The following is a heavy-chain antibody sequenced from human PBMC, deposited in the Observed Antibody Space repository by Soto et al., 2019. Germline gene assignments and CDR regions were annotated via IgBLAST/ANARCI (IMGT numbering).Heavy chain of an antibody. CDR3: ARDPCSSTSCLGEDY. J-gene: IGHJ4*02. CDR2: IIPILGIA. D-gene: IGHD2-2*01. V-gene: IGHV1-69*08. Sequence: QVQLVQSGAEVKKPGSSVKVSCKASGGTFSSYTISWVRQAPGQGLEWMGRIIPILGIANYAQKFQGRVTITADKSTSTAYMELSSLRSEDTAVYYCARDPCSSTSCLGEDYWGEGTLVTVSS. CDR1: GGTFSSYT.